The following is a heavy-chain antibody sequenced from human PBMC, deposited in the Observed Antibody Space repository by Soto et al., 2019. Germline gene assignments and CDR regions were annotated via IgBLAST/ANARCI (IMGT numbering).Heavy chain of an antibody. CDR2: IYYSGST. Sequence: QVQLQESGPGLVKPSQTLSLTCTVSGGSISSGGYYWSWIRQPPGKGLEWIGYIYYSGSTYVNPSLKSRLTISVDTSKNKFSLQQSSVTAADTAVYYCARAGHSSSSEGANWFDPWGQGTLVTVSS. CDR1: GGSISSGGYY. J-gene: IGHJ5*02. CDR3: ARAGHSSSSEGANWFDP. V-gene: IGHV4-31*03. D-gene: IGHD6-6*01.